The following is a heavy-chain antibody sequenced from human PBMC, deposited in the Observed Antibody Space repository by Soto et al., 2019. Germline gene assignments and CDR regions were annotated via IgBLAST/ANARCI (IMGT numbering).Heavy chain of an antibody. J-gene: IGHJ1*01. V-gene: IGHV3-33*01. CDR2: IWSDGSKK. Sequence: GGSLRLSCVASGFTFNHYGMNWVRQAPGKGLEWVAVIWSDGSKKYYADSVKGRFTISRDNSKNTMYLQMNSLRAEDTAVYYCAGYDYDSSGYYMHWGKGTLVTVPS. D-gene: IGHD3-22*01. CDR3: AGYDYDSSGYYMH. CDR1: GFTFNHYG.